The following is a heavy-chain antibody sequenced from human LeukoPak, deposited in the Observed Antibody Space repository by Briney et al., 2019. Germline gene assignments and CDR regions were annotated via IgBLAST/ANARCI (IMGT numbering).Heavy chain of an antibody. D-gene: IGHD2-2*01. J-gene: IGHJ5*02. CDR1: GGTFSSYA. V-gene: IGHV1-46*01. CDR2: INPSGGST. Sequence: ASVKVSCKASGGTFSSYAISWVRQAPGQGLEWMGIINPSGGSTSYAQKFQGRVTMTRDTSTSTVYMELSSLRSEDTAVYYCARGGYCSSTSCEAWFDPWGQGTLVTVSS. CDR3: ARGGYCSSTSCEAWFDP.